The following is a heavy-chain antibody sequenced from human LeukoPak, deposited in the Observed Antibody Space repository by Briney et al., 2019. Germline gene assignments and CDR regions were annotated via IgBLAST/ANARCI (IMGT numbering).Heavy chain of an antibody. CDR1: GFSFSNHW. Sequence: PGGSLRLSCAASGFSFSNHWMTWVRQATGKGLEWVANIKQDGSDKNHVDSVKGRFTISRDNAKNTLYLQMNSLRAEDTALYYCARDGTFRLDYWGQGTLVSVSS. CDR3: ARDGTFRLDY. D-gene: IGHD1-26*01. J-gene: IGHJ4*02. CDR2: IKQDGSDK. V-gene: IGHV3-7*05.